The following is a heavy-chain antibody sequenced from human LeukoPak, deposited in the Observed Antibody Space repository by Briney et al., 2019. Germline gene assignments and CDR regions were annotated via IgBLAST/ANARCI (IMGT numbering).Heavy chain of an antibody. CDR2: ISSSSSTI. J-gene: IGHJ4*02. CDR1: GFTFSSFN. CDR3: ARGSSLDN. D-gene: IGHD3-16*02. Sequence: GGSLRLSCAASGFTFSSFNMNWVRQAPGKGLEWVSYISSSSSTIYYRDSVKGRFTISRDNAKNSLYLQMSSPRDEDTAVYYCARGSSLDNWGQGALVTVSS. V-gene: IGHV3-48*02.